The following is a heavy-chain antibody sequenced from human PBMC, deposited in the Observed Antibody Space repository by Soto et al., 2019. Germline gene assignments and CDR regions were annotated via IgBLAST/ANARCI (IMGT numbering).Heavy chain of an antibody. V-gene: IGHV3-53*01. D-gene: IGHD3-22*01. CDR2: IYSGGST. CDR3: ARAVIEGYYDSSPYYFDY. Sequence: EVQLVESGGGLIQPGGSLRLSCAASGFTVSSNYMSWVRQAPGKGLAWVSVIYSGGSTYYADSVKGRFTISRDTSKNTLYLQMNSLRAEDTAVYYCARAVIEGYYDSSPYYFDYWGQGTLVTVSS. J-gene: IGHJ4*02. CDR1: GFTVSSNY.